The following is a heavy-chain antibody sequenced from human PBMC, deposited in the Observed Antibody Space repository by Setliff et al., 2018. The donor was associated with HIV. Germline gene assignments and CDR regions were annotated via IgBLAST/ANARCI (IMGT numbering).Heavy chain of an antibody. CDR1: GGFIGSFF. CDR2: ISYSGTT. CDR3: ARASGAWPYYHYYMDV. Sequence: SETLSLTCTVSGGFIGSFFWTWVRQPPGKGLQWIGHISYSGTTDYNPSLKSRVAISVDTSKNQFSLKVTSVTAADTAVYYCARASGAWPYYHYYMDVWGKGTTVTVSS. J-gene: IGHJ6*03. D-gene: IGHD3-10*01. V-gene: IGHV4-59*12.